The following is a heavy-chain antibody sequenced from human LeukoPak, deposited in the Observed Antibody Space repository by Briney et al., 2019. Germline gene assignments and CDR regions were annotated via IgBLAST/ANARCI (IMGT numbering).Heavy chain of an antibody. CDR2: LSGSGGTT. V-gene: IGHV3-23*01. CDR1: GFTFNNFA. Sequence: GSLRLSCAASGFTFNNFAMGWARQAPGKGLEWVSALSGSGGTTYFADSMKGRFTISRDNAKNTLYLQMNSLRVEDTAIYYCAKSLGLYGSGAFYNPYYYYMDVWGKGTTVTVS. D-gene: IGHD3-10*01. CDR3: AKSLGLYGSGAFYNPYYYYMDV. J-gene: IGHJ6*03.